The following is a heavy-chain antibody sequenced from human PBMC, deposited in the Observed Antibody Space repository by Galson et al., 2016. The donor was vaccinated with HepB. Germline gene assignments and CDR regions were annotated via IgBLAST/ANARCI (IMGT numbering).Heavy chain of an antibody. CDR2: IYPGDSDT. CDR3: ATSPKHYGAVVGWFDP. CDR1: GYTFSTYW. V-gene: IGHV5-51*01. Sequence: QSGAEVKKSGESLRISCQGSGYTFSTYWIAWVRQMPGRGLEWMGSIYPGDSDTRYSPSFQGLVTISADKSITTADLQWRNLRASDTAIYSWATSPKHYGAVVGWFDPWGPGTRVIVSS. D-gene: IGHD4-17*01. J-gene: IGHJ5*02.